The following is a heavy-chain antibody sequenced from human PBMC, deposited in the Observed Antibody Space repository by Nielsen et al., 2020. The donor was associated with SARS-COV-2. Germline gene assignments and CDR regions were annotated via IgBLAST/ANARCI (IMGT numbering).Heavy chain of an antibody. Sequence: WIRQPPGKGLEWIGSIYYSGSTYYNPSLKSRVTISVDTSKNQFSLKLSSMTAADTAVYYCARGRGCSGGSCYFYYYYYGMDVWGQGTTVTVSS. D-gene: IGHD2-15*01. J-gene: IGHJ6*02. CDR3: ARGRGCSGGSCYFYYYYYGMDV. V-gene: IGHV4-39*01. CDR2: IYYSGST.